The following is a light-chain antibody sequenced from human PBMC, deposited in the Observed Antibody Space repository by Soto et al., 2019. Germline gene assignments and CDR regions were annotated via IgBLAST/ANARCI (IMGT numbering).Light chain of an antibody. V-gene: IGLV1-44*01. J-gene: IGLJ2*01. CDR1: SSNIGSNT. CDR3: AAWDDSLNGGL. Sequence: QSVLTQPPSASGTPGQRVTISCSGSSSNIGSNTVNWYQQFPGTAPKLLIYSNNQRPSGVPDRFSGSKSGTSASLAISGLQSEDEADYYCAAWDDSLNGGLFGGGTKLTVL. CDR2: SNN.